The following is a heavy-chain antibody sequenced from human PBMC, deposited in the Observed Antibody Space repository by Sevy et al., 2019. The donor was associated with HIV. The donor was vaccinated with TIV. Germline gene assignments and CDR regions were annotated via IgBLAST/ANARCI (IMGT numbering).Heavy chain of an antibody. CDR1: GYTFTGYY. CDR3: ARDLAGYYYYGMDV. Sequence: ASVKVSCKASGYTFTGYYMHWVRQAPGQGLEWMGRINPNSGCTNYAQKFQGRVTMTRDTSISTAYMERSRLRSDDTAVYYCARDLAGYYYYGMDVWGQGTTVTVSS. V-gene: IGHV1-2*06. CDR2: INPNSGCT. J-gene: IGHJ6*02.